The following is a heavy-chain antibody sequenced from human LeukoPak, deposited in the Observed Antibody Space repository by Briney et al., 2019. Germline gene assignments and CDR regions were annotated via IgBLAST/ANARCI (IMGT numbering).Heavy chain of an antibody. CDR1: GFTFSSYG. D-gene: IGHD5-18*01. J-gene: IGHJ3*02. CDR2: IRYDGSNK. V-gene: IGHV3-30*02. CDR3: AGVDAAMPDAFDI. Sequence: GGFLRLSCAASGFTFSSYGMHWVRQAPGKGLEWVAFIRYDGSNKYYTDSVKGRFTISRDNSKNTLYLQMNSLRADDTAVYYCAGVDAAMPDAFDIWGQGTTVTVSS.